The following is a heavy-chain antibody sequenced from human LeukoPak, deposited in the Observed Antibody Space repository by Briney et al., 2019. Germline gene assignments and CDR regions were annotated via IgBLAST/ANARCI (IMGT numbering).Heavy chain of an antibody. J-gene: IGHJ4*02. D-gene: IGHD3-10*01. Sequence: PGGSLRLSCAASGFTFSSYSMNWVRQAPGKGLEWVSFISGSSSYIYYADSVKGRFTISRDNAKNSLYLQMNSLRAEDTAVYYCARGEYGSGSYHIDYWGQGTLVTVSS. CDR2: ISGSSSYI. CDR1: GFTFSSYS. V-gene: IGHV3-21*01. CDR3: ARGEYGSGSYHIDY.